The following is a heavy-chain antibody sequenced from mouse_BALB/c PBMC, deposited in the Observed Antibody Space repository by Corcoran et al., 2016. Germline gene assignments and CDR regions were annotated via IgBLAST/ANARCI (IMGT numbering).Heavy chain of an antibody. D-gene: IGHD2-3*01. V-gene: IGHV9-1*02. CDR1: GYTFTNYG. J-gene: IGHJ4*01. Sequence: QIQLVQSGPELKKPGETVKISCKASGYTFTNYGMNWVKQAPGKGLKWMGWINTYTGEPTYADDFKGRFAFSLETSASTAYLQINNLKNEDMATYVCARGDGYLRDYWGQGTSVTVSS. CDR3: ARGDGYLRDY. CDR2: INTYTGEP.